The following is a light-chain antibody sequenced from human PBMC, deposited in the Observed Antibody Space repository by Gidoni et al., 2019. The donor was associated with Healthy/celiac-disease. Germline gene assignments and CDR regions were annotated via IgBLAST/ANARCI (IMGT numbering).Light chain of an antibody. CDR3: QQSYSTPLFT. Sequence: DIHITQSPSSLSASVGDRVTITCRASQSISSYLNWYQQKPGKAPKLLIYAASSLQSGVPSRFSGSGSGTDFNLTISSLQPEDFATYYCQQSYSTPLFTFGPGTKVDIK. CDR2: AAS. J-gene: IGKJ3*01. V-gene: IGKV1-39*01. CDR1: QSISSY.